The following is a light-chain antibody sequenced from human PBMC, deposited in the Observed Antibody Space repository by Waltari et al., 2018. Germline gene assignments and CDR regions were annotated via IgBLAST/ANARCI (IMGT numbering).Light chain of an antibody. CDR2: RNK. V-gene: IGLV1-47*01. CDR3: AAWDDSLSGRV. CDR1: RSNIGSNY. Sequence: QSVLTQPPSASGTPGQRVTISCSGSRSNIGSNYVYWYQQLPGPAPKLLIYRNKQRPSGGPDRFSGSKSGTAASLAISGLRSEDEADYYCAAWDDSLSGRVFGGGTKVTVL. J-gene: IGLJ3*02.